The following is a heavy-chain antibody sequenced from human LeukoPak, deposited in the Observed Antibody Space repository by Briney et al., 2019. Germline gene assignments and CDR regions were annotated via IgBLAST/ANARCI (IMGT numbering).Heavy chain of an antibody. D-gene: IGHD3-9*01. CDR1: GFTFSSYG. Sequence: SGGSLRLSCASSGFTFSSYGMHWVRQAPGKGLEWVAVISYDGSNKYYADSVKGRFTISRDNSKNTLYLQMNSLRADDTAVYYCAKGLRYSDNWGQGTLVTASS. V-gene: IGHV3-30*18. J-gene: IGHJ4*02. CDR2: ISYDGSNK. CDR3: AKGLRYSDN.